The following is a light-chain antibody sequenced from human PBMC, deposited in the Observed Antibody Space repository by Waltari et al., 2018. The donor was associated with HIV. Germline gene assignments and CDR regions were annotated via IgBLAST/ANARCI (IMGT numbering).Light chain of an antibody. CDR2: DSS. CDR3: HQRSKWPLT. CDR1: QSVGSY. Sequence: EIVLTQSPATLSFSPGDRATLSCRASQSVGSYLAWYQQKPGQAPRLLMSDSSTRATGIPARFSASGSGTDFTLTISSLEPEDFAVYYCHQRSKWPLTFGGGTKVEIK. V-gene: IGKV3-11*01. J-gene: IGKJ4*01.